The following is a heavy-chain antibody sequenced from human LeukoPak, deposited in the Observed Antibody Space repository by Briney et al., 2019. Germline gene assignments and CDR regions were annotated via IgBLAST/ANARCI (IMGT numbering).Heavy chain of an antibody. D-gene: IGHD3-10*01. CDR1: GGSISSSSYY. CDR2: IYYSGST. Sequence: SETLSLTCTVSGGSISSSSYYWGWIRQPPGKGLEWIGSIYYSGSTYYNPSPKSRVTISVDTSKNQFSLKLSSVTAADTAVYYCARQGFRFGELLGIDYWGQGTLVTVSS. J-gene: IGHJ4*02. V-gene: IGHV4-39*01. CDR3: ARQGFRFGELLGIDY.